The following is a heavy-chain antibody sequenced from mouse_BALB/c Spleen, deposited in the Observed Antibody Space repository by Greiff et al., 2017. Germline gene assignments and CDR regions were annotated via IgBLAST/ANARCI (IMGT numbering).Heavy chain of an antibody. D-gene: IGHD1-2*01. CDR2: INPSTGYT. J-gene: IGHJ2*01. CDR1: GYTFTSYW. V-gene: IGHV1-7*01. Sequence: QVQLQQSGAELAKPGASVKMSCKASGYTFTSYWMHWVKQRPGQGLEWIGYINPSTGYTEYNQKFKDKATLTADKSSSTAYMQLSSLTSEDSAVYYCARRGTITTGPFDYWGQGTTLTVSS. CDR3: ARRGTITTGPFDY.